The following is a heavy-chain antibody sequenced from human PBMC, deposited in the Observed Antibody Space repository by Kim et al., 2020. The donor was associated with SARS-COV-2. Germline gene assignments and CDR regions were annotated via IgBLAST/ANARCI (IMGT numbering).Heavy chain of an antibody. Sequence: DSVTGRFTISRDNSKNMLFFQINGLRAEDTAVYFCARGTVEWGVSDYFDAWGQGTLVTVSS. J-gene: IGHJ4*02. D-gene: IGHD1-1*01. CDR3: ARGTVEWGVSDYFDA. V-gene: IGHV3-53*01.